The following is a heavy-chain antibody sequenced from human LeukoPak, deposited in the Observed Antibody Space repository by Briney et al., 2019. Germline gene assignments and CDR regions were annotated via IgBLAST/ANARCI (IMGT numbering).Heavy chain of an antibody. V-gene: IGHV1-18*01. CDR3: ARDSTREFDY. Sequence: ASVKVSCKVSGYTLTELSMHWVRQAPGKGLEWMGWISAYNGNTNYAQKLQGRVTMTTDTSTSTAYMELRSLRSDDTAVYYCARDSTREFDYWGQGTLVTVSS. CDR2: ISAYNGNT. CDR1: GYTLTELS. J-gene: IGHJ4*02.